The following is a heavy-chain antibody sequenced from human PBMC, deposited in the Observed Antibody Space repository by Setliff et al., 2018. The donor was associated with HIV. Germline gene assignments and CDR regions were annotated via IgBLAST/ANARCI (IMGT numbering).Heavy chain of an antibody. CDR1: EYSFTSYD. CDR3: ARTWGAGVTGYWFEP. D-gene: IGHD3-9*01. V-gene: IGHV1-8*01. Sequence: ASVKVSCKPSEYSFTSYDINWVRQATGQGLEWMGWMNPNSGNTGFAQKFQGRVTMTRNTSISTAYMELRSLRSEDTAVYFCARTWGAGVTGYWFEPWGQGTRVTVSS. CDR2: MNPNSGNT. J-gene: IGHJ5*02.